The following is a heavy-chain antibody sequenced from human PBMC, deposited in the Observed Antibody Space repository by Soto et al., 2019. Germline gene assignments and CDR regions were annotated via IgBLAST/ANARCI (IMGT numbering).Heavy chain of an antibody. CDR3: ARTRGRTYCYYGMDI. CDR1: GFTFSSYG. V-gene: IGHV3-33*01. Sequence: GGSLRLSCAASGFTFSSYGMHWVRQAPGKGLEWVAVIWCDGSNKYYADSVKGRFTISRDNSKNTLYLQMNSLRAEDTAVYYCARTRGRTYCYYGMDIWGQGTTVTVSS. CDR2: IWCDGSNK. J-gene: IGHJ6*02.